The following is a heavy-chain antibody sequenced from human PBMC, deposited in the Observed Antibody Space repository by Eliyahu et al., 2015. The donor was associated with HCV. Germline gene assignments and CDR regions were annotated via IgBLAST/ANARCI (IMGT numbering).Heavy chain of an antibody. V-gene: IGHV1-3*01. D-gene: IGHD1-14*01. J-gene: IGHJ4*02. CDR3: AKTEAGSPFDF. CDR1: GYTFTTXG. CDR2: INAGNGNT. Sequence: QVQLVQSGAEVKKPGASVKLSCEASGYTFTTXGVQWVRQAPGQGLEWVGWINAGNGNTRYSEKFQGRVKISRDTSASTAYLELGSLTSEDTAVYYCAKTEAGSPFDFWGQGTLVTVSP.